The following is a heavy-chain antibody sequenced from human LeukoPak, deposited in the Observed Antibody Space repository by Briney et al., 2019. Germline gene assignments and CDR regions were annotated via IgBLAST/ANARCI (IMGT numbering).Heavy chain of an antibody. CDR3: VRDGEGLAISVNYWFDL. D-gene: IGHD3-10*01. Sequence: ASVKVSCKASGFTFTRYDINWVRQATGQGLEWMGWMNPNNGNTGYAQTFQGRATMTRDTFTSTAYMELRSLTSEDTAVYYCVRDGEGLAISVNYWFDLWGQGTLVTVSS. V-gene: IGHV1-8*01. CDR1: GFTFTRYD. CDR2: MNPNNGNT. J-gene: IGHJ5*02.